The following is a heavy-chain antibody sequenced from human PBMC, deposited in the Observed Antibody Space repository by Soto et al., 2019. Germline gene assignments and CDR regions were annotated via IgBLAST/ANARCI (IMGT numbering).Heavy chain of an antibody. V-gene: IGHV4-31*03. CDR1: GGSFSSDSFI. D-gene: IGHD1-26*01. CDR3: ARDHKWDGMGV. CDR2: INYSGTT. Sequence: SETLSLTCSVSGGSFSSDSFIWSWVRQFPGKGLEWIGYINYSGTTYYNPSLRSRITMSVDTSKNQFSLNLSSVTAADTAVYYCARDHKWDGMGVWGQGTMVTVSS. J-gene: IGHJ6*02.